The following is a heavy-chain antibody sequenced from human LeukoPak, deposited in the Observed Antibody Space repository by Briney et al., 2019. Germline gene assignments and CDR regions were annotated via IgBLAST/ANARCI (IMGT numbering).Heavy chain of an antibody. CDR3: ARDVGITVGATDY. CDR1: GFTFSSYP. D-gene: IGHD1-26*01. Sequence: PGGSLRLSCAASGFTFSSYPTTWVRQAPGKGLDWVSTIGDSGGNTFYADSVKGRFTISRDNSKNTLFLQMSSLRAEDTAVYYCARDVGITVGATDYWGQGALVTVSS. CDR2: IGDSGGNT. J-gene: IGHJ4*02. V-gene: IGHV3-23*01.